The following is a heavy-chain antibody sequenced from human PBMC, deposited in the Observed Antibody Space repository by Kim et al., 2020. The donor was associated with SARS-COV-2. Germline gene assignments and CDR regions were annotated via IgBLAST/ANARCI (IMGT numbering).Heavy chain of an antibody. CDR3: ARGQKYGSGSYYNTDDWFDP. V-gene: IGHV4-61*01. CDR1: GGSVSSGSYY. J-gene: IGHJ5*02. D-gene: IGHD3-10*01. Sequence: SETLSLTCTVSGGSVSSGSYYWSWIRQPPGKGLEWIGYIYYSGSTNYNPSLKSRVTISVDTSKNQFSLKLSSVTAADTAVYYCARGQKYGSGSYYNTDDWFDPWGQGTLVTVSS. CDR2: IYYSGST.